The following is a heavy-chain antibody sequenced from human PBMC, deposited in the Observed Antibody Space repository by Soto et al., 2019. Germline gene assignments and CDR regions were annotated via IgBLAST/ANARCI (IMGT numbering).Heavy chain of an antibody. V-gene: IGHV3-74*01. CDR1: GFTFSNYW. D-gene: IGHD2-15*01. J-gene: IGHJ4*02. CDR2: IDSDGSRI. CDR3: VRTSLVVAVATREDF. Sequence: EVQLVESGGGLVQPGESLRLSCAALGFTFSNYWMHWVRQAPGKGLVWVSRIDSDGSRITYADFVKGRFTISRDNAKNTVYLHMNSLTAEDTAVYYCVRTSLVVAVATREDFWGQGTLVTVSS.